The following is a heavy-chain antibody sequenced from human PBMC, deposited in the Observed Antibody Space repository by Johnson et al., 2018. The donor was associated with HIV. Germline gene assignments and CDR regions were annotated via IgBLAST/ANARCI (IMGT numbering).Heavy chain of an antibody. D-gene: IGHD2-2*01. CDR1: GFIFDDYG. V-gene: IGHV3-30*03. Sequence: QVQLVESGGGVVRPGGSLRLSCAASGFIFDDYGMSWVRQAPGKGLEWVAVISDDGSNKYSADSVKGRFTISRDNSKNTLYLQMNSLRAEDTAVYYCARDTDSVVVPARGDAFDIWGQGTMVTVSS. CDR3: ARDTDSVVVPARGDAFDI. CDR2: ISDDGSNK. J-gene: IGHJ3*02.